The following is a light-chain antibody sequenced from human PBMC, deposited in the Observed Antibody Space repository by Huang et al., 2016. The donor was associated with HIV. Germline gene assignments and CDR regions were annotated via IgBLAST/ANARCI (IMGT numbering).Light chain of an antibody. J-gene: IGKJ3*01. CDR3: QQYYSHST. CDR2: TAS. CDR1: QDISSF. Sequence: AIQMTQSPSSLSASPGDRITIFRRASQDISSFLAWYQQKPGRLPKLLIPTASLLQSGVPSRFNATGSGIDFTLTVTCLQSEDFASYYCQQYYSHSTFGPGTKV. V-gene: IGKV1-8*01.